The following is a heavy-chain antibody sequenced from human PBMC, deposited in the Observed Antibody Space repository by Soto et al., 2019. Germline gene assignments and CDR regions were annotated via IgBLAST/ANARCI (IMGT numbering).Heavy chain of an antibody. CDR2: INMDGTKT. Sequence: PGGPLRLSCVASEFTVSKYWMHWVRQAPGKGLVWVSRINMDGTKTAYADSVKGRFTVSRDNANNTLYLQMNSLGVEDTAVYYCARDYYYDSRSSSVNWFDPWGQGTLVTVSS. CDR3: ARDYYYDSRSSSVNWFDP. CDR1: EFTVSKYW. D-gene: IGHD3-22*01. V-gene: IGHV3-74*01. J-gene: IGHJ5*02.